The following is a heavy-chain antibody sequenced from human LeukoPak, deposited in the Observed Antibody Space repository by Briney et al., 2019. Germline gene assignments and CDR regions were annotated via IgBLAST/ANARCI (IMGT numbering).Heavy chain of an antibody. V-gene: IGHV3-23*01. CDR1: GLTFTNFG. J-gene: IGHJ4*02. CDR3: ARFYYYDSSGYYYYFDY. Sequence: GGSLRLSCAAYGLTFTNFGMSWVRQAPGKGLEWVSAISGRGDRTYYADSVKGRCTISRDNSKNTLYLQINSLRAEDTAVYYFARFYYYDSSGYYYYFDYWGQGTLVTVSS. CDR2: ISGRGDRT. D-gene: IGHD3-22*01.